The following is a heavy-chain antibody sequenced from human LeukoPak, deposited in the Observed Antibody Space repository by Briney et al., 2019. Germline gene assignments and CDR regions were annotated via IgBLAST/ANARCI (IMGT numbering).Heavy chain of an antibody. J-gene: IGHJ6*02. CDR1: GGTFSSYA. CDR3: ARPNYYGSGMHGMDV. Sequence: SVKVSCKASGGTFSSYAISWVRQAPGQGLEWMGRIIPILGIANYAQKFQGRVTITADKSTSTAYMELSSLRSEDTAVYYCARPNYYGSGMHGMDVWGQGTTVTVSS. CDR2: IIPILGIA. D-gene: IGHD3-10*01. V-gene: IGHV1-69*04.